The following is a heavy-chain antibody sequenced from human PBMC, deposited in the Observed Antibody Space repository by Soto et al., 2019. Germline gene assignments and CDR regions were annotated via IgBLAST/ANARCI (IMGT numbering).Heavy chain of an antibody. D-gene: IGHD4-4*01. J-gene: IGHJ6*02. CDR3: ARCMTTVTTPYYYGMDV. CDR1: RGTFSSYA. V-gene: IGHV1-69*13. CDR2: IIPIFGTA. Sequence: VASVKVSCKASRGTFSSYAISWVRQAPGQGLEWMGGIIPIFGTANYAQKFQGRVTITADESTSTAYMELSSLRSEDTAVYYCARCMTTVTTPYYYGMDVWGQGTTVTVSS.